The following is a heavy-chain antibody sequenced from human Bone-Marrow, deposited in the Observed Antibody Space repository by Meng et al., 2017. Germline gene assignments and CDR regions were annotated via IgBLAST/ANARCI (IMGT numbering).Heavy chain of an antibody. CDR3: ATGAAAADH. CDR2: IKRNSDGGTI. Sequence: VALVGGGGGLEKAGGSLSLSCVASGLSFTDAWMSWVRQARGKGLEWVGRIKRNSDGGTIDYAAPVKGRFTISRDDSKNTLYLQMDSLITEDTAVYFCATGAAAADHWGQGTLVTVSS. CDR1: GLSFTDAW. D-gene: IGHD6-13*01. V-gene: IGHV3-15*01. J-gene: IGHJ4*02.